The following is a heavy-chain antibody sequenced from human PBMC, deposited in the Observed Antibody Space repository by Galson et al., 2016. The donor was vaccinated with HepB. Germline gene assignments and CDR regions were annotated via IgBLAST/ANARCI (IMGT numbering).Heavy chain of an antibody. CDR2: INPSGGT. V-gene: IGHV1-46*01. D-gene: IGHD3-10*01. CDR1: GYPFTRYY. CDR3: AREPHGRTGDYYYYYGMDV. Sequence: SVKVSCKASGYPFTRYYLHWVRQVPGQAPEWMGVINPSGGTNYAQRFQGRVAMTRDTSTSTVYLDLSSLRFEDTALYYCAREPHGRTGDYYYYYGMDVWGQGTTVTVSS. J-gene: IGHJ6*02.